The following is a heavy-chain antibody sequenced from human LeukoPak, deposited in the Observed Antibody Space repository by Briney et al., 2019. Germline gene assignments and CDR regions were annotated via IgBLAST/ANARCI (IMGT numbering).Heavy chain of an antibody. CDR3: ARANFLYCSSSTCLFDY. CDR2: INPNDGDT. CDR1: GYTFTDYY. V-gene: IGHV1-2*02. Sequence: ASVTVSCKASGYTFTDYYMHWVRQAPRPGFEWMGWINPNDGDTNYAQKLPGRVTMTRDTSISTAHMGVSRLRSDDTAVYYCARANFLYCSSSTCLFDYWGQGTLVTVSS. D-gene: IGHD2-2*01. J-gene: IGHJ4*02.